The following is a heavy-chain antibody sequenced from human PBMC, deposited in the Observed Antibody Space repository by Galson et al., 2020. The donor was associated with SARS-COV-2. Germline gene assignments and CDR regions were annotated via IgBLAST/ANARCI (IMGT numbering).Heavy chain of an antibody. CDR3: ARAAITMIVVVGAFDI. V-gene: IGHV4-31*03. Sequence: SETLSFTCTVSGGSISSGGYYWSWIRQHPGKGLEWIGYIYYSGSTYYNPSLKSRVTISVDTSKNQFSLKLSSVTAADTAVYYCARAAITMIVVVGAFDIWGQGTMVTVSS. CDR1: GGSISSGGYY. CDR2: IYYSGST. J-gene: IGHJ3*02. D-gene: IGHD3-22*01.